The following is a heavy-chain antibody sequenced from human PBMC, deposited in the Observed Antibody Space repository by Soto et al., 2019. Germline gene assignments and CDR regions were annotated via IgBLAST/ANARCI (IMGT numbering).Heavy chain of an antibody. J-gene: IGHJ3*02. Sequence: QVQLQESGPGLVKPSETLSLTCTVSGGSISSYYWSWIRQPPGKGLEWMGYIYYSGSTNYNPSLKSRVTISVDTSKNQFSLKLSSVTAADTAVYYCARHSRWAGDAFDIWAQGTMVTVSS. CDR1: GGSISSYY. D-gene: IGHD1-26*01. CDR3: ARHSRWAGDAFDI. V-gene: IGHV4-59*08. CDR2: IYYSGST.